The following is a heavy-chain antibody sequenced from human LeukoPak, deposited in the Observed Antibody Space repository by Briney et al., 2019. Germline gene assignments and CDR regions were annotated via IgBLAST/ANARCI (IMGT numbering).Heavy chain of an antibody. CDR2: IYYSGST. V-gene: IGHV4-59*01. D-gene: IGHD2-2*01. Sequence: SETLSLTCTVSGGFISSYYWSWIRQSPGKGLGWIGDIYYSGSTDYNPSLESRVTISVDTSKKQFSLKLTSVTAADTAIYYCARRPVDYASSDHAFDIWGQGTMVTVSS. CDR1: GGFISSYY. CDR3: ARRPVDYASSDHAFDI. J-gene: IGHJ3*02.